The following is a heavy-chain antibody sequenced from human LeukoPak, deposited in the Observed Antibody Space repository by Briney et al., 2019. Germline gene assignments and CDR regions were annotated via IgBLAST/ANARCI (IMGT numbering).Heavy chain of an antibody. CDR3: ARIRDGYNDAYDI. Sequence: ASVKVSCKASGYTFTSYGISWVRQAPGQGLEWMGWISAYNGNTNYAQKLQGRVTMTTDTSTSTAYMELSSLSSEDTAIYYCARIRDGYNDAYDIWGQGTVVTVPS. V-gene: IGHV1-18*01. D-gene: IGHD5-24*01. J-gene: IGHJ3*02. CDR1: GYTFTSYG. CDR2: ISAYNGNT.